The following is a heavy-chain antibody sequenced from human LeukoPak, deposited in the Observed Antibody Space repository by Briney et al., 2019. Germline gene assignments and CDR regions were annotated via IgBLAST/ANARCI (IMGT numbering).Heavy chain of an antibody. CDR3: ARREAQTWLVRDY. D-gene: IGHD6-19*01. Sequence: GGSLRLSCAASGFTFSSYSMNWVRQAPGKGMEWVSSISSSSSYIYYADSVKGRFTISRDNAKNSLYLQMNSLRAEDTAVYYCARREAQTWLVRDYWGQGTLVTVYS. V-gene: IGHV3-21*01. CDR1: GFTFSSYS. J-gene: IGHJ4*02. CDR2: ISSSSSYI.